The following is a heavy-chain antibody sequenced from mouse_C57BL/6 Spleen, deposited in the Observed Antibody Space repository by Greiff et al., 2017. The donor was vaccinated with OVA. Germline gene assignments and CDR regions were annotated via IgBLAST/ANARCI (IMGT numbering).Heavy chain of an antibody. Sequence: VQLQESGPGLVQPSQSLSITCTVSGFSLTSYGVHWVRQSPGKGLEWLGVIWRGGSTDYNAAFMSRLSITKDNSKSQVFFKMNSLQADDTAIYYCAKNSDTTDAMDYWGQGTSVTVSS. J-gene: IGHJ4*01. V-gene: IGHV2-5*01. D-gene: IGHD1-1*01. CDR3: AKNSDTTDAMDY. CDR1: GFSLTSYG. CDR2: IWRGGST.